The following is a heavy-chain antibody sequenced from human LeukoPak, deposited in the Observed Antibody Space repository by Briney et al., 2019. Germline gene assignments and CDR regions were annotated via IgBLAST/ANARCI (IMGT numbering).Heavy chain of an antibody. CDR1: GYTFTDYY. Sequence: GASVKVSCKASGYTFTDYYMHWVRQAPGQGREWMGWINPNSGGTNYAQKFQGRVTVIRDTSISTAFMALSSLRSDDTAVFYCARGPPRGTAAGPDFWGQGTLVTVSS. D-gene: IGHD6-13*01. J-gene: IGHJ4*02. CDR2: INPNSGGT. CDR3: ARGPPRGTAAGPDF. V-gene: IGHV1-2*02.